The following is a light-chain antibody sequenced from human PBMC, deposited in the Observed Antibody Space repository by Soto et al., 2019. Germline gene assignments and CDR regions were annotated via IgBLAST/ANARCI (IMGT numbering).Light chain of an antibody. V-gene: IGKV3-20*01. CDR2: RAS. CDR1: QSVSSSS. J-gene: IGKJ3*01. Sequence: EIVLTQSPGTLSLSPGERATLSCRASQSVSSSSLAWYQQKPGQAPRLLIYRASSRATAIPDRFSGSGSGADFTLTISGLGREDFGVYYCQHYGSSFTFGPGTKVDIK. CDR3: QHYGSSFT.